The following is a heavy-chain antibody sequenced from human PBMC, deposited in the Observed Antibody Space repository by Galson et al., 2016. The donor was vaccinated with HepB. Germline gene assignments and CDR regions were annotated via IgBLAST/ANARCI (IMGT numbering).Heavy chain of an antibody. D-gene: IGHD2-15*01. CDR1: GFTFSNHA. Sequence: SLRLSCAASGFTFSNHAMAWVRQAPGKGLEWVTGISPDGDTISYADSLKGRFTISRDNAKNTLNLQMNSLRAEETALYYCAKDYIGTLPEALDIWGQGTMVTVSS. CDR2: ISPDGDTI. V-gene: IGHV3-23*01. J-gene: IGHJ3*02. CDR3: AKDYIGTLPEALDI.